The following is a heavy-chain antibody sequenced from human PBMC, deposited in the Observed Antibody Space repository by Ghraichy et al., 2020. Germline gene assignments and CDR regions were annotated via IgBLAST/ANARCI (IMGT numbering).Heavy chain of an antibody. D-gene: IGHD3-10*01. Sequence: SVKVSCKASGGTFSSYAISWVRQAPGQGLEWMGGIIPIFGTANYAQKFQGRVTITADESTSTAYMELSSLRSEDTAVYYCARVLVKKFKGSGRNVDYWGQGTLVTVSS. V-gene: IGHV1-69*13. CDR3: ARVLVKKFKGSGRNVDY. CDR2: IIPIFGTA. CDR1: GGTFSSYA. J-gene: IGHJ4*02.